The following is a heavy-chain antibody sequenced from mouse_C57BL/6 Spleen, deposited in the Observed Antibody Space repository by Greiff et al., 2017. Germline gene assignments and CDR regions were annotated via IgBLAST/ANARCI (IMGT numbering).Heavy chain of an antibody. CDR2: INPNNGGT. CDR3: ASEVTGDY. J-gene: IGHJ4*01. V-gene: IGHV1-26*01. D-gene: IGHD2-3*01. Sequence: VQLQQSGPELVKPGASVKISCKASGYTFTDYYMNWVKQSHGKSLEWIGDINPNNGGTSYNQKFKGKATLTVDKSSSTAYMELRSLTSEDSAVYYCASEVTGDYWGQGTSVTVSS. CDR1: GYTFTDYY.